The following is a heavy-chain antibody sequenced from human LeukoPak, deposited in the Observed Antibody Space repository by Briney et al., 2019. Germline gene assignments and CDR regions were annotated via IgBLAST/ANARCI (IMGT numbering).Heavy chain of an antibody. CDR2: IYYSGST. J-gene: IGHJ4*02. D-gene: IGHD3-10*01. V-gene: IGHV4-39*01. CDR3: ARVVWFGEVSNFDY. Sequence: SETLSLTCTVSGVSISSSSYYWGWIRQPPGKGLEWIGSIYYSGSTYYNPSLKSRITISVDTSKNQFSLKLSSVTAADTAVYYCARVVWFGEVSNFDYWGQGTLVTVSS. CDR1: GVSISSSSYY.